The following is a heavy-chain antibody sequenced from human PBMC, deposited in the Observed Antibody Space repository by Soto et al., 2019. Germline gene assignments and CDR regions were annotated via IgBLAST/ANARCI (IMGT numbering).Heavy chain of an antibody. CDR3: SGNFDF. Sequence: QVQVVESGGGVVQPGRSLRLSCAASGFTFSNYGMHWVRQAPGKGLEWLAVIGHDGSDRYYADSVKGRFTISRDNSKDTLYLQMDSLGVEYTAVYYCSGNFDFWGRGTLVTVSS. CDR1: GFTFSNYG. J-gene: IGHJ4*02. D-gene: IGHD1-26*01. CDR2: IGHDGSDR. V-gene: IGHV3-33*01.